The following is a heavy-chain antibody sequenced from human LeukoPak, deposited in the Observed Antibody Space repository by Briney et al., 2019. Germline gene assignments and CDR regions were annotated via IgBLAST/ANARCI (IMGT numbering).Heavy chain of an antibody. Sequence: PGGSLRLSCAASGFTFSDYAMNWVRQAPGKGLEWVSTISAVAGNNYYAVSVKVRFTISRDGSSNTLYLQMTSLRCDDTAVYYCAKRGFLIPVSGTCYFESWGQGTLVTVSS. CDR2: ISAVAGNN. V-gene: IGHV3-23*01. J-gene: IGHJ4*02. CDR3: AKRGFLIPVSGTCYFES. CDR1: GFTFSDYA. D-gene: IGHD3-9*01.